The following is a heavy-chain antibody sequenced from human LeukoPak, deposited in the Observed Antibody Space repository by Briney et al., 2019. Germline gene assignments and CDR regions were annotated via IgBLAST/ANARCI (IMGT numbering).Heavy chain of an antibody. CDR2: IYYSGST. CDR1: GGSISSYY. CDR3: AGGRIAVAGYAEYFQH. V-gene: IGHV4-59*01. D-gene: IGHD6-19*01. J-gene: IGHJ1*01. Sequence: SETLSLTCTVSGGSISSYYWSWIRQPPGEGLEWIGYIYYSGSTNYNPSLKSRVTISVDTSKNQFSLKLSSVTAADTPVYYCAGGRIAVAGYAEYFQHWGQGTLVTVSS.